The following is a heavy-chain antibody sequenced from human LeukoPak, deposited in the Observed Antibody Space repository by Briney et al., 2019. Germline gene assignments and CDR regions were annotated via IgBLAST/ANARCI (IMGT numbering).Heavy chain of an antibody. D-gene: IGHD3-22*01. J-gene: IGHJ4*02. V-gene: IGHV1-2*02. CDR2: INPNSGGT. Sequence: ASVKVSCKASGYTFTGYYMHWVRQAPGQGLEWMGWINPNSGGTNYAQKFQGRVTMTRDTSISTAYMELSRLRSDDTAVYYCARVSATYYYDSSGYGDFDYWGQGTLVTVSS. CDR1: GYTFTGYY. CDR3: ARVSATYYYDSSGYGDFDY.